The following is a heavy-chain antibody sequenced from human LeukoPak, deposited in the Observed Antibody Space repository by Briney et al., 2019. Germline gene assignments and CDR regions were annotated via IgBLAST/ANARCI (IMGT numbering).Heavy chain of an antibody. CDR2: ISPRGDIT. V-gene: IGHV3-23*01. Sequence: GGSLRLSCAASGFTFSSHGMNWVRQAPGKGLEWVSGISPRGDITYYADSVKGRFTVSRDNFKNTLYLEVISLTAEDTAVYYCAKDDAWLQFGEWSQGTLVTVSS. J-gene: IGHJ4*02. CDR3: AKDDAWLQFGE. D-gene: IGHD3-10*01. CDR1: GFTFSSHG.